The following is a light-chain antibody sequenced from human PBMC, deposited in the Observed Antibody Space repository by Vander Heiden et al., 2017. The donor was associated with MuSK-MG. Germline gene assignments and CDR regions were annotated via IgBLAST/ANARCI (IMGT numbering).Light chain of an antibody. J-gene: IGKJ1*01. V-gene: IGKV1-39*01. CDR1: QSVSSF. CDR3: QQSDTVPWT. CDR2: AGS. Sequence: IQMTQSPSSLSASVGDRVTITCRASQSVSSFLNWYQQKPGKAPNLLIYAGSTLQSGVPSKFSGSGSGTDFHLTINRLQPQEFAIYYCQQSDTVPWTFGQGTKVEIK.